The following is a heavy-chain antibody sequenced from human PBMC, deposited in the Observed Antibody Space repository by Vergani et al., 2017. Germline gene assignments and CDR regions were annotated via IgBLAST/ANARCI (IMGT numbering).Heavy chain of an antibody. CDR2: ISSSSSYI. D-gene: IGHD2/OR15-2a*01. J-gene: IGHJ4*02. V-gene: IGHV3-21*01. CDR3: ARAPTFDSTIQVFDY. CDR1: GFTFSSYS. Sequence: EVQLVESGGGLVKPGGSLRLSCAASGFTFSSYSMNWVRQAPGKGLEWVSSISSSSSYIYYAYSVKGQFTISRDNAKNSLYLQMNSLRAEDTAVYYCARAPTFDSTIQVFDYWGQGTLVTVSS.